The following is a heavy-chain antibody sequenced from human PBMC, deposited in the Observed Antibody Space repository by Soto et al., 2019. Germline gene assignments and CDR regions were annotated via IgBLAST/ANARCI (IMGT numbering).Heavy chain of an antibody. V-gene: IGHV4-59*08. J-gene: IGHJ6*03. Sequence: SETLSLTCTVSGGSISSYYWSWIRQPPGKGLEWIGYIYYSGSTNYNPSLKSRVTISVDTSKNQFSLKLSSVTAADTAVYYCARHGTSVCTNGVNAPNLCYYYYYMDVWGKGTTVTVSS. CDR3: ARHGTSVCTNGVNAPNLCYYYYYMDV. D-gene: IGHD2-8*01. CDR1: GGSISSYY. CDR2: IYYSGST.